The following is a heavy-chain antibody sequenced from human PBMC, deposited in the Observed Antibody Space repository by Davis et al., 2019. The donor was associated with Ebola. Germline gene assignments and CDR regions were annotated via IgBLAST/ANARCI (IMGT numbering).Heavy chain of an antibody. Sequence: PGGSLRLSCAASGFTFSSYAMHWVRQVPGKGLEWVAVISYDGSNKYYADSVKGRFTISRDNSKNTLYLQMNSLRAEDTAVYYCAKDYSDFWSATNRGPLDYWGQGTLVTVSS. CDR3: AKDYSDFWSATNRGPLDY. CDR1: GFTFSSYA. D-gene: IGHD3-3*01. CDR2: ISYDGSNK. V-gene: IGHV3-30-3*01. J-gene: IGHJ4*02.